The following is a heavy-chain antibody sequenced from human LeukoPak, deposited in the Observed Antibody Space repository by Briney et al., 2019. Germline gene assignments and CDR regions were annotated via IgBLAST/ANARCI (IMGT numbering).Heavy chain of an antibody. D-gene: IGHD6-19*01. CDR1: EFTFSNYW. V-gene: IGHV3-7*01. Sequence: GGSLRLSCAASEFTFSNYWMSWVRQPPGKGLERVAHTSQDGSKNYYVDSVRGRFTISRDNAKNSLYLHMNILRAEDTAVYYCATTVAGYPDDYFDFWGQGILVTVSS. J-gene: IGHJ4*02. CDR2: TSQDGSKN. CDR3: ATTVAGYPDDYFDF.